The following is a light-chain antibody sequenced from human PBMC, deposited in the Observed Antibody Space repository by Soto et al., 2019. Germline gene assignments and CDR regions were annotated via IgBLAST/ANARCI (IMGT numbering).Light chain of an antibody. V-gene: IGKV3D-20*02. CDR3: QQRSNLPPT. Sequence: EIVLTHSPGTLSLSPGERGTLSCSASQSVSNNYLAWYQQKPGQAPRLLIYGASNRATGIPDRFSGGGSGTDFTLTISSLEPEDFAIYYCQQRSNLPPTFGQGTRLEIK. CDR1: QSVSNNY. J-gene: IGKJ5*01. CDR2: GAS.